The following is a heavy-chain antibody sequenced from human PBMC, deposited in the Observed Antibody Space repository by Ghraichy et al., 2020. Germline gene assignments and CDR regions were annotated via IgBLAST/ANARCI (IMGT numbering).Heavy chain of an antibody. J-gene: IGHJ5*02. CDR1: GGSISSGGYY. D-gene: IGHD3-10*01. Sequence: SETLSLTCTVSGGSISSGGYYWSWIRQHPGKGLEWIGYIYYSGSTYYNPSLKSRVTISVDTSKNQFSLKLSSVTAADTAGYYCARESRLVSQHGELLPNWFDPWGQGTLVTVSS. V-gene: IGHV4-31*03. CDR2: IYYSGST. CDR3: ARESRLVSQHGELLPNWFDP.